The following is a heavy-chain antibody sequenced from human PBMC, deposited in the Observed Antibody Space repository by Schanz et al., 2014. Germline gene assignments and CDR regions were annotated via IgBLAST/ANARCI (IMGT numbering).Heavy chain of an antibody. CDR2: IGVDGTTT. V-gene: IGHV3-23*04. J-gene: IGHJ4*02. Sequence: EVQLVESGGGLVQPGGSLRLSCAASGFTFGDYAMTWVRQAPGKGLEWVSVIGVDGTTTYYADSVKGRFTISRDNSKNTVYIQMNSLRAEDTAVYYCARGGPAYYFDDWGQGTLVTVSS. CDR3: ARGGPAYYFDD. CDR1: GFTFGDYA.